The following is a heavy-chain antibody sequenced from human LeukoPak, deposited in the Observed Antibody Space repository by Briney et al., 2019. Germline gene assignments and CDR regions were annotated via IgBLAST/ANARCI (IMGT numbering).Heavy chain of an antibody. J-gene: IGHJ4*02. Sequence: SVKVSCKASGGTFSSYAISWVRQAPGQGLEWMGGIIPIFGTANYAQKFQSRVTITTDESTSTAYMELSSLRSEDTAVYYCARGKWELQRVLFDYWGQGTLVTVSS. CDR3: ARGKWELQRVLFDY. D-gene: IGHD1-26*01. CDR2: IIPIFGTA. V-gene: IGHV1-69*05. CDR1: GGTFSSYA.